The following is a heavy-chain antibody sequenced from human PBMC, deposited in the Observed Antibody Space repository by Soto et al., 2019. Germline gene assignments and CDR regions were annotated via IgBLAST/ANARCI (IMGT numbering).Heavy chain of an antibody. J-gene: IGHJ4*02. CDR1: GGSFSSYA. V-gene: IGHV1-69*12. Sequence: QVQLMQSGAEVTKPGSSVKVSCKASGGSFSSYAISWVRQSPGQVLEWMGGIMPIFGTANYAQTFQGRVTITADEDTSTDYMELSSMRSADTAAYSCAANPYGAWRVFDSWGQGPLVTVSS. D-gene: IGHD4-17*01. CDR3: AANPYGAWRVFDS. CDR2: IMPIFGTA.